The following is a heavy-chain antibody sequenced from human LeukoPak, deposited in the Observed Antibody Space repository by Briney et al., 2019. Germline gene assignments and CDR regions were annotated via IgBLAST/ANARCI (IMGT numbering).Heavy chain of an antibody. CDR3: ARGVGATKIFDY. V-gene: IGHV1-8*01. D-gene: IGHD1-26*01. CDR1: GYTFTSYD. J-gene: IGHJ4*02. CDR2: MNPNSGNT. Sequence: ASVKVSCKASGYTFTSYDINWVRQATGQGLEWMGWMNPNSGNTGYAQKFQGRVTMTRNTSISTAYMELSSLRSEDTAVYYCARGVGATKIFDYWGQGTLVTVSS.